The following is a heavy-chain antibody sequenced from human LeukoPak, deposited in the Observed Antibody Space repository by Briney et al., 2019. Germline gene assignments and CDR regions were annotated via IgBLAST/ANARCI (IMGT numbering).Heavy chain of an antibody. V-gene: IGHV3-66*01. D-gene: IGHD6-13*01. Sequence: GGSLRLSCAASGFTVSSNYMSWVRQAPGKGLEWGSVIYSGGSTYYADSVKGRFTISRDNSKNTLYLQMNSLRAEDTAVYYCASPVIAAAGGDYWGQGTLVTVSS. CDR3: ASPVIAAAGGDY. CDR1: GFTVSSNY. J-gene: IGHJ4*02. CDR2: IYSGGST.